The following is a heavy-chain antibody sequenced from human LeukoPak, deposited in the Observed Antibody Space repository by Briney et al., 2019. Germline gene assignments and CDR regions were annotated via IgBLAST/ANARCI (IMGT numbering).Heavy chain of an antibody. V-gene: IGHV3-7*05. CDR2: INQGGSEK. CDR3: ARVRGEFYFDY. Sequence: GGSLRLSCAASGFSFGGYWMTWVRQAPGKGLEWVVNINQGGSEKYSVDSVRGRFTISRDNARNALYLQMNSLRAEDTAVYYCARVRGEFYFDYWGQGSLVT. J-gene: IGHJ4*02. CDR1: GFSFGGYW. D-gene: IGHD3-16*01.